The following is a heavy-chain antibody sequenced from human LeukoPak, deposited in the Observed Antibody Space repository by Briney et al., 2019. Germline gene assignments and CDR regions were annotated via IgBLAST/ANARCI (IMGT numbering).Heavy chain of an antibody. J-gene: IGHJ4*02. D-gene: IGHD3-22*01. V-gene: IGHV1-18*01. CDR2: ISAYNGNT. Sequence: ASVKVSCKASGYTFISYGISWVRQAPGQGLEWMGWISAYNGNTNYAQKFQGRVTMTRDTSTSTVYMELSSLRSEDTAVYYCARGGYYDSSGAPDYWGQGTLVTVSS. CDR3: ARGGYYDSSGAPDY. CDR1: GYTFISYG.